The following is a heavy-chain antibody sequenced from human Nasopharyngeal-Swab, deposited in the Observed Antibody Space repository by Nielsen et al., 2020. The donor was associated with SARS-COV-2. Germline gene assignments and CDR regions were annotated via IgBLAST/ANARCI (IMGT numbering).Heavy chain of an antibody. J-gene: IGHJ4*02. Sequence: SVKVSCKASGYTFTSYGISWVRQAPGQGLEWMGWISAYNGRTYYAQKFQGRVTMTTDTSTSTTYMDLRSLRSDDTAVYYCARDPRGPDYWGQGTLVTVSS. CDR1: GYTFTSYG. D-gene: IGHD6-25*01. CDR2: ISAYNGRT. V-gene: IGHV1-18*01. CDR3: ARDPRGPDY.